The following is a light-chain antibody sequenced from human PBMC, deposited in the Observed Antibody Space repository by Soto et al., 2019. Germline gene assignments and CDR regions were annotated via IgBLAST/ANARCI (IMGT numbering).Light chain of an antibody. CDR1: DSNIGSNT. V-gene: IGLV1-44*01. CDR3: AAWDDSLNGRAV. J-gene: IGLJ3*02. Sequence: QSVLTQPPSASGTPGQRVTISCSGSDSNIGSNTVNWYQQVPGTAPKLLIYSNSQRPSGVPDRFSVSKSGTSASLSISGLQAEDEGDYYCAAWDDSLNGRAVFGGGTKLTVL. CDR2: SNS.